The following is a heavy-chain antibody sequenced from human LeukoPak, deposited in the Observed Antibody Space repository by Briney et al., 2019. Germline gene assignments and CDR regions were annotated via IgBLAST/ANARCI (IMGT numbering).Heavy chain of an antibody. D-gene: IGHD3-10*01. CDR3: ARGKEREITMVRGVGRFDP. J-gene: IGHJ5*02. V-gene: IGHV4-34*01. Sequence: ETLSLTCAVYGGSFSGYYWSWIRQPPGKGLEWIGEINHSGSTNYNPSLKSRVTISVDTSKNPFSLKLSSVTAADTAMYYCARGKEREITMVRGVGRFDPWGQGTLVTVSS. CDR1: GGSFSGYY. CDR2: INHSGST.